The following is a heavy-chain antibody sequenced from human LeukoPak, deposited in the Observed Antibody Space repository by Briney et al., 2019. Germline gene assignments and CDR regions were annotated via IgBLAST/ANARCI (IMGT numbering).Heavy chain of an antibody. CDR1: GYTFTSYY. J-gene: IGHJ5*02. Sequence: ASVKVSCKASGYTFTSYYMHWVRQAPGQGLEWMGWINPNSGGTNYAQKFQGRVTMTRDTSISTAYMELSRLRSDDTAVYYCARLTGDRNWFDPWGQGTLVTVSS. D-gene: IGHD7-27*01. CDR3: ARLTGDRNWFDP. CDR2: INPNSGGT. V-gene: IGHV1-2*02.